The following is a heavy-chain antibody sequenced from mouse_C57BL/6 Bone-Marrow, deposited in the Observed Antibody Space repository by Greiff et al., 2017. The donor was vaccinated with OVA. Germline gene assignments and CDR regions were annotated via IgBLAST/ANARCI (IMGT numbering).Heavy chain of an antibody. J-gene: IGHJ4*01. CDR3: TRLLDANDY. Sequence: EVHLVESGDGLVKPGGSLKLSCAASGFTFSSYAMSWVRQTPEKRLEWVAYISSGGDYTYYANTVKGRFTISRDKARNTQYLQMSSLKSEDTAMYYCTRLLDANDYWDRGTSVTVTS. CDR1: GFTFSSYA. V-gene: IGHV5-9-1*02. D-gene: IGHD2-1*01. CDR2: ISSGGDYT.